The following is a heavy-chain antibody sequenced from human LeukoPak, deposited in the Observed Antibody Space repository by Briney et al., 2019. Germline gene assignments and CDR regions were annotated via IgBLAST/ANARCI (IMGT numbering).Heavy chain of an antibody. CDR2: IYSSGST. J-gene: IGHJ4*02. Sequence: SETLSLTCTVSGGSMNNYYWTWIRQPPGKVLEWIGYIYSSGSTNYNPSLKSRFNISVDTSKNQFSLRLSSVTAADTAVYYCARRSWGRDFDYWGQGTLVTVSS. D-gene: IGHD3-16*01. CDR3: ARRSWGRDFDY. CDR1: GGSMNNYY. V-gene: IGHV4-59*01.